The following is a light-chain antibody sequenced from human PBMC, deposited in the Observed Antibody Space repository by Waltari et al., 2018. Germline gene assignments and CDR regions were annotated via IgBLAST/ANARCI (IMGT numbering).Light chain of an antibody. CDR3: SSWTTTNTWV. CDR2: AVS. CDR1: YSDVGGSKY. J-gene: IGLJ3*02. Sequence: QSALTQPASVSGSPGQSITISCTGTYSDVGGSKYVSWHQQHPGKVPKLMVFAVSAPPSRISNRCSGSKSGNTASLTISRLQAEDEADYYCSSWTTTNTWVFCGGTRLTVL. V-gene: IGLV2-14*01.